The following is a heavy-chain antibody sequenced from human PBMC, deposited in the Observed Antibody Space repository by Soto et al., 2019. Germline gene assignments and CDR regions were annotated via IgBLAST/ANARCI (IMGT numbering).Heavy chain of an antibody. V-gene: IGHV4-30-4*01. D-gene: IGHD2-15*01. Sequence: LFVRGAVRDGLILSVDSYWTSIRQPPGKGLEWIGYIFHNGDTYYNTSLQSRVAISIDTSRTQFSLRLSSVTAADTAVYYCARGTTRGSCSSAGGRGNLVTGSS. CDR1: DGLILSVDSY. J-gene: IGHJ4*02. CDR2: IFHNGDT. CDR3: ARGTTRGSCSSA.